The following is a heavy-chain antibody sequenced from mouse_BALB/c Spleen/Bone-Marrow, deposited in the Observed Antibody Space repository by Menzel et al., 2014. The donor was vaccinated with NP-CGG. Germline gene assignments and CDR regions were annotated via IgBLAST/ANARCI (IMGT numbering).Heavy chain of an antibody. CDR2: INPYNGDT. CDR1: GYSFTGYF. V-gene: IGHV1-20*02. Sequence: VQLQQPGPELVKPGASVKISCKASGYSFTGYFMNWVMQSPGKSLEWIGRINPYNGDTFYNQKFKGKATLTVDKSSSTALMELRSLASEDSAVYYCARLGDYDGFAYWGQGTLVTVSA. D-gene: IGHD2-4*01. J-gene: IGHJ3*01. CDR3: ARLGDYDGFAY.